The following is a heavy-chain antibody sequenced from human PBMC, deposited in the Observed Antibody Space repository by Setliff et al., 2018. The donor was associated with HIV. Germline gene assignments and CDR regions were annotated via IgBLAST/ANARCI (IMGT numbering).Heavy chain of an antibody. V-gene: IGHV4-38-2*02. CDR1: GGSISSGYY. CDR2: IYHSGTT. CDR3: ARHRDPPGSRWIFYYYYMDL. J-gene: IGHJ6*03. D-gene: IGHD6-13*01. Sequence: PSETLSLTCTVSGGSISSGYYWGWIRQPPGKGLEWIGSIYHSGTTSYNPSLSSRLTISVDTSKNQVSLRLSSVTAADTGVYYCARHRDPPGSRWIFYYYYMDLWGGGTTVTVSS.